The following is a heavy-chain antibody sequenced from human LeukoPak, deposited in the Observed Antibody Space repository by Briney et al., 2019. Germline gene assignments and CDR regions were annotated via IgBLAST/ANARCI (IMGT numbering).Heavy chain of an antibody. Sequence: PSETLSLTCTVSGGFISSNSAYWSWIRQPPGKGLEWIAYIHHSGSTYYNPSLKSRVTISVDRSKNQFSLKLSYVTAADTAVYYCARDLYSNYGFDYWGQGTLVTVSS. D-gene: IGHD4-11*01. CDR1: GGFISSNSAY. CDR3: ARDLYSNYGFDY. CDR2: IHHSGST. J-gene: IGHJ4*02. V-gene: IGHV4-30-2*01.